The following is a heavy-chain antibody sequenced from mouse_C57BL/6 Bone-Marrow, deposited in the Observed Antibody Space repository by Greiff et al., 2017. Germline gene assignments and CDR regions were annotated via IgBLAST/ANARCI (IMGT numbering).Heavy chain of an antibody. J-gene: IGHJ2*01. CDR2: ISYDGSN. V-gene: IGHV3-6*01. Sequence: EVKLMESGPGLVKPSQSLSLTCSVTGYSITSGYYWNWIRQFPGNKLEWMGYISYDGSNNYNPSLKNRISITRDTSKNQFFLKLNSVTTEDTATYYCARDQANWAFDYWGQGTTLTVSS. CDR1: GYSITSGYY. CDR3: ARDQANWAFDY. D-gene: IGHD4-1*01.